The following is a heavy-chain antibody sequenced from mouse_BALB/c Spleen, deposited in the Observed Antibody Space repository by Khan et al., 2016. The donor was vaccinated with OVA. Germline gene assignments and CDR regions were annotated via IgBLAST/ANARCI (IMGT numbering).Heavy chain of an antibody. V-gene: IGHV14-1*02. Sequence: EVQLQESGTEFVRPGALVKLSCKTSGFNIKDYYMHWVKQRPEQGLEWIGWIDPENGNTIYDPKFQGKASITADTSSNTAYLQLSSLASEDTAVYYCARVGYGNYWFAYWGQGTLVTVSA. CDR1: GFNIKDYY. CDR2: IDPENGNT. CDR3: ARVGYGNYWFAY. D-gene: IGHD2-10*02. J-gene: IGHJ3*01.